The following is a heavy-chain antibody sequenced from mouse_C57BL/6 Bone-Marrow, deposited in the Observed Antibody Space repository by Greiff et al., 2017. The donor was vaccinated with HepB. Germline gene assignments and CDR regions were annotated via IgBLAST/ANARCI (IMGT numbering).Heavy chain of an antibody. CDR2: FYPGSGSI. V-gene: IGHV1-62-2*01. J-gene: IGHJ3*01. CDR1: GYTFTEYT. Sequence: QVQLQQSGAELVKPGASVKLSCKASGYTFTEYTIHWVKQRSGQGLEWIGWFYPGSGSIKYNEKFKDKATLTADKSSSTVYMELSRLTSEDSAVYFCARHEEEGGARQLRPPWFAYWGQGTLVTVSA. CDR3: ARHEEEGGARQLRPPWFAY. D-gene: IGHD3-2*02.